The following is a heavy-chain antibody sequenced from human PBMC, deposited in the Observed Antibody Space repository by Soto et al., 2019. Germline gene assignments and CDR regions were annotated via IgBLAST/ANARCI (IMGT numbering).Heavy chain of an antibody. CDR3: ARASGRGYSGYDPLNWFDP. D-gene: IGHD5-12*01. J-gene: IGHJ5*02. V-gene: IGHV1-69*13. CDR1: GGTFSSYA. Sequence: SVKVSCKASGGTFSSYAISWVRQAPGQGLEWMGGIIPIFGTANYAQKFQGRVTITADESTSTAYMELSSLRSEDTAVYYCARASGRGYSGYDPLNWFDPWGQGTLVTVSS. CDR2: IIPIFGTA.